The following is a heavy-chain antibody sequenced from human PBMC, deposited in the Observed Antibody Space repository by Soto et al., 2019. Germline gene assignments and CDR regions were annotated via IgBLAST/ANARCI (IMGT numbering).Heavy chain of an antibody. J-gene: IGHJ6*02. CDR3: ARGGVYGGDHYYTGMDV. V-gene: IGHV3-23*01. Sequence: GSSLRLSCAASGFTFSKYALTWVRQSPGKGLEWVSATNSYEHGPDYRDSVRGRFTISRDNSKSMVYLKMNDLRADDSAVYYCARGGVYGGDHYYTGMDVWGQGTTVTAP. D-gene: IGHD3-3*01. CDR2: TNSYEHGP. CDR1: GFTFSKYA.